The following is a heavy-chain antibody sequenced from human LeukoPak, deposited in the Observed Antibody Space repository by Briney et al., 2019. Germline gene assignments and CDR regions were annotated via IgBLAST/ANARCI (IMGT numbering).Heavy chain of an antibody. CDR3: AKDILSPGSSVAAPRYYFDY. CDR2: ISGSGGTT. CDR1: GFTFSTYD. V-gene: IGHV3-23*01. J-gene: IGHJ4*02. D-gene: IGHD6-19*01. Sequence: GGSLRLSCAASGFTFSTYDMTWVRQTPGKGLEWVSAISGSGGTTYYADSVKGRFTISRDNSKDTLYLQMSSLRAEDTAIYYCAKDILSPGSSVAAPRYYFDYWGQGTLVTVSS.